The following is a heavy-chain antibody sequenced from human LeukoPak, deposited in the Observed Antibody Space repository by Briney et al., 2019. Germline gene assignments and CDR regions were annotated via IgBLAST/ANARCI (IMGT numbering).Heavy chain of an antibody. V-gene: IGHV4-59*12. CDR2: ISDIGST. D-gene: IGHD1-26*01. J-gene: IGHJ5*02. CDR3: AREYPKGGSYRFDP. CDR1: GGSISSYY. Sequence: SETLSLTCTVSGGSISSYYWSWIRQPPGKGLEWIAYISDIGSTNYNPSLKSRVTISVDTPKNQFSLKLSSVTAADTAVYYCAREYPKGGSYRFDPWGQGTLVTVSS.